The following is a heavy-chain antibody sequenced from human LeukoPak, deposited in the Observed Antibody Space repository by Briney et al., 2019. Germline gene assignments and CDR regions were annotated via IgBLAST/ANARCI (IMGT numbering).Heavy chain of an antibody. CDR1: GDSVSSNSAA. V-gene: IGHV6-1*01. CDR3: ARRLTQYDCFDP. D-gene: IGHD2-2*01. CDR2: TYYRSKWYN. Sequence: SQTLSLTCVISGDSVSSNSAAWTWIRQSPSRGLEWLGRTYYRSKWYNDYAVSLKSRIIINPDTSKNQFSLHLNSVTPEDTAVYYCARRLTQYDCFDPWGQGILVTVSS. J-gene: IGHJ5*02.